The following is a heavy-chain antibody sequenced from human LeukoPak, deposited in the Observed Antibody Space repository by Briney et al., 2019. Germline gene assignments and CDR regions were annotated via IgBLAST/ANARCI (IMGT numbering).Heavy chain of an antibody. CDR1: GYIFSSYW. Sequence: PGGSLRLSCKGSGYIFSSYWIGWARQMPGKGLEWMGIIYPGGSDTRYSPPFHGQVTISADKSISTAYVQWNSLRASDTAMYYCARHQYYYDTRAYYIDYWGQGTLVTVSS. V-gene: IGHV5-51*01. CDR2: IYPGGSDT. J-gene: IGHJ4*02. CDR3: ARHQYYYDTRAYYIDY. D-gene: IGHD3-22*01.